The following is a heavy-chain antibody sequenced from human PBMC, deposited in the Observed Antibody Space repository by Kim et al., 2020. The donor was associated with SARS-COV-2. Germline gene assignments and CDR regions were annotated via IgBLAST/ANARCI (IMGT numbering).Heavy chain of an antibody. CDR1: GGSISSSSYY. CDR2: IYYSGST. J-gene: IGHJ4*02. CDR3: ARTSVPYYGDYGVVGQF. D-gene: IGHD4-17*01. V-gene: IGHV4-39*01. Sequence: SETLSLTCTVCGGSISSSSYYWGWIRQPPGKGLEWIGSIYYSGSTYYNPSLKSRVTISVDTSKNQFSLKLSCVTAADTAVYYCARTSVPYYGDYGVVGQFWGQGTLVTVSS.